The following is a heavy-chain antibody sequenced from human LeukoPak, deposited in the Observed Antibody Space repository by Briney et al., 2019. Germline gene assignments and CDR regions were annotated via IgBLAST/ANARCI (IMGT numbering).Heavy chain of an antibody. Sequence: PGRSLRLSCAASGFTFYDYAMHWVRHAPGKGLEWVSGISWNSGSIGYADSVKGRFTISRDNAKNSLYLQMNSLRAEDTALYYCAKGRYGSGNFKPGIDYWGQGTLVTVSS. J-gene: IGHJ4*02. CDR3: AKGRYGSGNFKPGIDY. CDR2: ISWNSGSI. CDR1: GFTFYDYA. D-gene: IGHD3-10*01. V-gene: IGHV3-9*01.